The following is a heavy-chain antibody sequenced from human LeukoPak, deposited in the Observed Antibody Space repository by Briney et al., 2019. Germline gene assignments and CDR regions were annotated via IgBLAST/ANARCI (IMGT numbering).Heavy chain of an antibody. CDR2: ISDRGDST. V-gene: IGHV3-23*01. D-gene: IGHD2/OR15-2a*01. J-gene: IGHJ4*02. CDR3: ARELPMDY. Sequence: GGSLRLSCAASGFTFSKYAMSWVRQAPGKGLEWVSGISDRGDSTYYADSVKGRFTISRDNSKNTLYLQMNSLRAEDTAVYYCARELPMDYWGQGTLVTVSS. CDR1: GFTFSKYA.